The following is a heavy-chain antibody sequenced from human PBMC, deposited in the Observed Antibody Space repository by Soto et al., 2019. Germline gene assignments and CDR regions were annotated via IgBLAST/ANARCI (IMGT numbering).Heavy chain of an antibody. CDR2: IKQDGSEK. J-gene: IGHJ6*02. Sequence: GGSLRLPCAATGFTFSSYWMSWVRQAPGKGLEWVANIKQDGSEKYYVDSVKGRFTISRDNAKNSLYLQMNSLRAEDTAVYYCARAGGYCSSTSCPYYYYYYGMDVWGQGTTVTVS. CDR3: ARAGGYCSSTSCPYYYYYYGMDV. D-gene: IGHD2-2*01. V-gene: IGHV3-7*03. CDR1: GFTFSSYW.